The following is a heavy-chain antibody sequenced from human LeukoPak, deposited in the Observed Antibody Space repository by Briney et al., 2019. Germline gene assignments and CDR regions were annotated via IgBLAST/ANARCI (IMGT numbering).Heavy chain of an antibody. J-gene: IGHJ5*02. Sequence: SETLSLTCAVSGGSFSGYYWSWIRQPPGKGLEWIGEINHSGSTNYNPSLKSRVTISVDTSKNQFSLKLSSVTAADTAVYYCANQEGGNWFDPWGQGTLVTVSS. D-gene: IGHD3-16*01. V-gene: IGHV4-34*01. CDR1: GGSFSGYY. CDR3: ANQEGGNWFDP. CDR2: INHSGST.